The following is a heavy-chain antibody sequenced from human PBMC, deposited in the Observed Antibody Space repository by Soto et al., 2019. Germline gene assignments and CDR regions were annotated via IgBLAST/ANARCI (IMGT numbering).Heavy chain of an antibody. J-gene: IGHJ6*02. CDR3: ARDIVVVVGSTYHYYYGLDV. CDR1: VFTFSTYN. V-gene: IGHV3-21*01. D-gene: IGHD2-15*01. Sequence: GGSLRLSCAASVFTFSTYNMNWVRQAPGKGLEWVSFISYTSSYTYYADSVKGRFTISRDNAKNSLYLQMNSLRAEDTAVYYCARDIVVVVGSTYHYYYGLDVWGQGTTVTVSS. CDR2: ISYTSSYT.